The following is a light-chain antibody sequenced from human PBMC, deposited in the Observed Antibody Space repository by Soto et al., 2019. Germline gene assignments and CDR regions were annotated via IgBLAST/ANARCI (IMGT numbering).Light chain of an antibody. Sequence: QSVLTQPPSVSGAPGQRVTISCTGSSSNIGAGSHVHWYQQLPGTAPKLLIYGNSNRPSGFPDRCSGSKSGTSASLAITGLHAADEADYYCKSYDNSLSGFWVFGGGTKLTVL. V-gene: IGLV1-40*01. CDR2: GNS. CDR3: KSYDNSLSGFWV. J-gene: IGLJ3*02. CDR1: SSNIGAGSH.